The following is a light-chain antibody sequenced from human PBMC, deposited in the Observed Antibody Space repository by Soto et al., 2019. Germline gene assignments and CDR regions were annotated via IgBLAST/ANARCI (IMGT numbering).Light chain of an antibody. CDR1: QSVSSSY. Sequence: EIVLTQSPGTRSLSPGERAALFCRASQSVSSSYLAWYQQKPGQAPRLTIYGASSRATGIPDRCSGSGSGTDLTLTISRLEPEDFAVYYCQRYGSSPPWTFGQGTKVDI. J-gene: IGKJ1*01. CDR2: GAS. CDR3: QRYGSSPPWT. V-gene: IGKV3-20*01.